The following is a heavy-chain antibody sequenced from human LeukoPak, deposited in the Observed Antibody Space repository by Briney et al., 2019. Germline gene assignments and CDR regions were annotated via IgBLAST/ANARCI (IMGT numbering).Heavy chain of an antibody. D-gene: IGHD4-11*01. Sequence: ASVKVSCKVSGYTLTELSMHWVRQAPGKGLEWMGGFDPEDGETIYAQKFQGRVTMTEDTSTDTAYMELSSLRSGDTAIYYCARADSSNWYWFDPWGQGTLVTVSS. J-gene: IGHJ5*02. CDR2: FDPEDGET. V-gene: IGHV1-24*01. CDR1: GYTLTELS. CDR3: ARADSSNWYWFDP.